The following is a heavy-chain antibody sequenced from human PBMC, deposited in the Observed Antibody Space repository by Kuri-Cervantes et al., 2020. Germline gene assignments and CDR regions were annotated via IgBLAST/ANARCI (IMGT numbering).Heavy chain of an antibody. V-gene: IGHV3-33*01. J-gene: IGHJ2*01. Sequence: GESLKISCAASGFTFSSYGMHWVHQAPGKGLEWVAVIWYDGSNKYYADSVKGRFTISRDNSKNTLYLQTNSLRAEDTAVYYCARDRARWLHQGYFDLWGRGTLVTVSS. D-gene: IGHD5-24*01. CDR1: GFTFSSYG. CDR3: ARDRARWLHQGYFDL. CDR2: IWYDGSNK.